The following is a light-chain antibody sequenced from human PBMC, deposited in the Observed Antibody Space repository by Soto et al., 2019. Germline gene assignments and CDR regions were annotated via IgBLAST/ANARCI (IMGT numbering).Light chain of an antibody. CDR2: AVS. Sequence: QSVLTQPASVSGSPGQSITISCTGTSSDVGLYDYVSWYQQHPGKAPQLMIYAVSNRPSGVSNRFSASKSGNTASLFISGLQAEDEAYYYCCSYAGSSYYVFGSGTKVTVL. CDR3: CSYAGSSYYV. J-gene: IGLJ1*01. V-gene: IGLV2-14*01. CDR1: SSDVGLYDY.